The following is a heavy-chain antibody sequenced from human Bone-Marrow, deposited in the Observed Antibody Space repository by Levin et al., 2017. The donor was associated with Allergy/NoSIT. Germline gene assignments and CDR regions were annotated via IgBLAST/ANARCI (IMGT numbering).Heavy chain of an antibody. V-gene: IGHV1-18*01. CDR3: AAYCTSAGCYSELSVMDV. Sequence: ASVKVSCKASGANFNTYDFSWVRQAPGQGLEWMGWISAYNSNTNYAQKFQGRVTMTKDTSSNTAYMELRSLRSDDTAVYYCAAYCTSAGCYSELSVMDVWGQGTTVTVSS. D-gene: IGHD2-2*02. J-gene: IGHJ6*02. CDR1: GANFNTYD. CDR2: ISAYNSNT.